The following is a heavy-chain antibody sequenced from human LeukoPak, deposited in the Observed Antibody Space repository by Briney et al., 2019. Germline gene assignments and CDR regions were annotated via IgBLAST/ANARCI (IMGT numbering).Heavy chain of an antibody. V-gene: IGHV4-59*01. D-gene: IGHD3-10*01. CDR1: GGSISSYY. CDR2: IYYSGNT. J-gene: IGHJ4*02. Sequence: SETLSLTCTVSGGSISSYYWSWIRQPPGKGLEWIGYIYYSGNTNYNPSLKSRVIISADTSKNQFSLKLNSVTAADTAVHYCARGVSYGEFDYWGQGTLVTVSS. CDR3: ARGVSYGEFDY.